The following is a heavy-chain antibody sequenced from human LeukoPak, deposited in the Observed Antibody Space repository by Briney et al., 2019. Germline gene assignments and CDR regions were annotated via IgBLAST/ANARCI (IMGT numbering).Heavy chain of an antibody. CDR2: ISSSTSYI. J-gene: IGHJ5*02. CDR3: ARDPMVRGGYDWFDP. V-gene: IGHV3-21*01. D-gene: IGHD3-10*01. Sequence: GGSLRLSCAASGFTFSSYTMNWVRQAPGKGLEWVSSISSSTSYIYYADSVKGRFTISRDNAKNSLYLQMNSLRAEDTAVCYCARDPMVRGGYDWFDPWGQGTLVTVSS. CDR1: GFTFSSYT.